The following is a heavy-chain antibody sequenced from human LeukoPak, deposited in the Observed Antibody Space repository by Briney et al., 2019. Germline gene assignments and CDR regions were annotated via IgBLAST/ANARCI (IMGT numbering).Heavy chain of an antibody. D-gene: IGHD5-24*01. CDR1: GGSISTYY. J-gene: IGHJ5*02. CDR2: IYTSGST. CDR3: AREEEQMARGLDP. Sequence: SETLSLTCTVSGGSISTYYWSWLRQAAGRGLEWIGRIYTSGSTNYNPSLKSRVTMSVHPSKNQFSLKLSSVTAADTAVYYCAREEEQMARGLDPWGQGALVTVSS. V-gene: IGHV4-4*07.